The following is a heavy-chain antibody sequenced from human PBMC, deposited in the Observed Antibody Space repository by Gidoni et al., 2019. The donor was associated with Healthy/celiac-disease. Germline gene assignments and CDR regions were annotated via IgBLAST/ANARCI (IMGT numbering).Heavy chain of an antibody. J-gene: IGHJ6*02. CDR1: GFTFDDYG. CDR3: ASEGRGYYYDSSGVGGYYYYGMDV. CDR2: IKWNGGST. V-gene: IGHV3-20*04. D-gene: IGHD3-22*01. Sequence: EVQLVESGGGVVRPGGSLRLSCAASGFTFDDYGMSWFRQAPGKGLEWVSGIKWNGGSTGYEDSVKGRFTISRDNAKNSLYLQTNSLRAEDTALYYCASEGRGYYYDSSGVGGYYYYGMDVWGQGTTVTVSS.